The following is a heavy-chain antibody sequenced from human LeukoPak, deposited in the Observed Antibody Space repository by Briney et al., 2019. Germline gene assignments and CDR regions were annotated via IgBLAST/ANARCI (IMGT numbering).Heavy chain of an antibody. Sequence: RRASVKVSCKASGYTFTGYYMHWVRQAPGQGLEWMGWINPNSGGTNYAQKFQGRVTMTRDTSISTAYMELSRLRSDDTAVYYCARGVHYYDSSGYYYRDAFDIWGQGTMATVSS. CDR1: GYTFTGYY. V-gene: IGHV1-2*02. J-gene: IGHJ3*02. D-gene: IGHD3-22*01. CDR2: INPNSGGT. CDR3: ARGVHYYDSSGYYYRDAFDI.